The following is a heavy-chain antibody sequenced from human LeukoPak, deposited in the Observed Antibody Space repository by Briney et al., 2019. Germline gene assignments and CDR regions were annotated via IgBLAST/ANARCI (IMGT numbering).Heavy chain of an antibody. CDR3: ARDPALGKFDY. V-gene: IGHV3-33*01. J-gene: IGHJ4*02. Sequence: PGRSLRLSCAAPGFTFSNYGMHWVRQAPGKGLEWVAVIWYDGSNKYYVDSVRGRFTISRDNSKNTLYLQMNSLRAEDTAVYYCARDPALGKFDYWGQGTLVTVSS. D-gene: IGHD7-27*01. CDR2: IWYDGSNK. CDR1: GFTFSNYG.